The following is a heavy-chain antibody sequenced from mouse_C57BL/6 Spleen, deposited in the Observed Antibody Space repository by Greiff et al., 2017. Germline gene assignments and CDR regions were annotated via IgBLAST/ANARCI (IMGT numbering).Heavy chain of an antibody. J-gene: IGHJ4*01. V-gene: IGHV1-55*01. Sequence: QVQLQQPGAELVKPGASVKMSCKASGYTFTSYWITWVKQRPGQGLEWMGDIYPGSGSTNYNENFKSKATMTVDTSSSTAYMQISSLTSEDSAVYYCARWGYYYAMDYWGQGTSVTVSS. CDR3: ARWGYYYAMDY. CDR2: IYPGSGST. CDR1: GYTFTSYW.